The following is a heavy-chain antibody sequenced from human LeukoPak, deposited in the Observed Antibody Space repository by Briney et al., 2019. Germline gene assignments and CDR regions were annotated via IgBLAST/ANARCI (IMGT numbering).Heavy chain of an antibody. Sequence: ASVKVSCKASGYTFTGYYMHWVRQAPGQGLEWMGWINPNSGGTNYAQKFQGRVTMTRDTSISTAYMELSRLRSDDTAVYYCARDSNYYYDSSGYYGAFDYWGQGTLVTVSS. CDR1: GYTFTGYY. D-gene: IGHD3-22*01. V-gene: IGHV1-2*02. CDR3: ARDSNYYYDSSGYYGAFDY. J-gene: IGHJ4*02. CDR2: INPNSGGT.